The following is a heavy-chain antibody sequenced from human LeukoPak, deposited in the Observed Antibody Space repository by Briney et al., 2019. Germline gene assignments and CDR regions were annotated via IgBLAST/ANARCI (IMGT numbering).Heavy chain of an antibody. CDR1: GFPLSSLG. CDR2: ITADGGST. J-gene: IGHJ6*03. V-gene: IGHV3-23*01. D-gene: IGHD5-12*01. Sequence: GGSLRFSCAASGFPLSSLGMHRGPPGPGEGLGWVAAITADGGSTHYTTSVKGRFIISRDTPKNTLSLQMNNLRAEDTAVYFCARVWLRNYMDVWGEGTTVSVSS. CDR3: ARVWLRNYMDV.